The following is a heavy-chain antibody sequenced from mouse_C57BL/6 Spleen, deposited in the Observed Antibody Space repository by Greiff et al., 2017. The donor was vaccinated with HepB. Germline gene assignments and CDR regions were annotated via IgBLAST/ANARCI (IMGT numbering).Heavy chain of an antibody. Sequence: VKLMESGAELARPGASVKLSCKASGYTFTSYGISWVKQRTGQGLEWIGEIYPRSGNTYYNEKFKGKATLTADKSSSTAYMELRSLTSEDSAVYFCARVGLGSPMDYWGQGTSVTVSS. CDR3: ARVGLGSPMDY. CDR1: GYTFTSYG. CDR2: IYPRSGNT. J-gene: IGHJ4*01. V-gene: IGHV1-81*01. D-gene: IGHD6-2*01.